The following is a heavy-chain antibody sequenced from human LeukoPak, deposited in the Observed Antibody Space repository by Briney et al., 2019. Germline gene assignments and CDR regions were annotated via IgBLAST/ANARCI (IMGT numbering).Heavy chain of an antibody. CDR2: INPNSGGT. Sequence: ASVKVSCKASGYTFTGCYMHWVRQAPGQGLEWMGWINPNSGGTNYAQKFQRRVTMTRDTSISTAYMELSRLRSDDTAVYYCARVQPCSSTSCYTRGIGYWGQGTLVTVSS. V-gene: IGHV1-2*02. CDR1: GYTFTGCY. J-gene: IGHJ4*02. D-gene: IGHD2-2*02. CDR3: ARVQPCSSTSCYTRGIGY.